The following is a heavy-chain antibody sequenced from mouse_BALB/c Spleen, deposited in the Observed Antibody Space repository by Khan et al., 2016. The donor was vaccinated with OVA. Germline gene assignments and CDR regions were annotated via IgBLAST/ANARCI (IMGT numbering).Heavy chain of an antibody. J-gene: IGHJ3*01. Sequence: QVQLKQSGAELVKPGASVKLSCKTSGYTFTNYWIQWVKQRPGQGLGWIGEIFPGTGTTYYNENFKAKATLTIDTSSSTAYMQLSSLTSEDSAVYFCARGYLGNYEFAYWCQGTLVTVSA. CDR1: GYTFTNYW. V-gene: IGHV1S132*01. CDR3: ARGYLGNYEFAY. CDR2: IFPGTGTT. D-gene: IGHD2-1*01.